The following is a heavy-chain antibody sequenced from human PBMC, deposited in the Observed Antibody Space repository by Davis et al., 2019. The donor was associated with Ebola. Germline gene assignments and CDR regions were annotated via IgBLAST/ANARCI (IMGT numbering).Heavy chain of an antibody. D-gene: IGHD3-22*01. CDR2: ISYDGSNK. CDR1: GFTFSSYA. Sequence: GGSLRLSCAASGFTFSSYALHWVRQAPGKGLEWVAVISYDGSNKFYADSVKGRFTISRDNSKNTLYLQMNSLRAEDTAVYYCARTYYFDSSGYRNAFDVWGQGTMVTVSS. CDR3: ARTYYFDSSGYRNAFDV. V-gene: IGHV3-30-3*01. J-gene: IGHJ3*01.